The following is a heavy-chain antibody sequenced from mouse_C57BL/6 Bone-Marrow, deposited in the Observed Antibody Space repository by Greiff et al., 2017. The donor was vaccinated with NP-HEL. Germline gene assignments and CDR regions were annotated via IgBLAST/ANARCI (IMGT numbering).Heavy chain of an antibody. CDR3: ARAYGNNLDY. CDR1: GYSITSGYY. D-gene: IGHD2-10*02. Sequence: VQLQQSGPGLVKPSQSLSLTCSVTGYSITSGYYWNWIRRFPGNQLEWVGSISYDGSNNYSPSLKNRISITRDTSKTQFFLTLNSVTAEGTATYNSARAYGNNLDYWGQGTTLTVSS. CDR2: ISYDGSN. J-gene: IGHJ2*01. V-gene: IGHV3-6*01.